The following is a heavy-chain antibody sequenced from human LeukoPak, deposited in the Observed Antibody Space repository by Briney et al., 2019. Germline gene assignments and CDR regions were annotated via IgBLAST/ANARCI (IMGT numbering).Heavy chain of an antibody. CDR1: GFRYSHYG. CDR2: IYSGGGI. CDR3: ASAYGVNHAFDI. Sequence: GGSLRLSCVASGFRYSHYGMNWVRQAPGKGLEWVSVIYSGGGISYADSAKGRFTISRDNSKNTLYLQMNSLRADDTAVYYCASAYGVNHAFDIWGQGTMVTVSS. V-gene: IGHV3-53*01. D-gene: IGHD4-17*01. J-gene: IGHJ3*02.